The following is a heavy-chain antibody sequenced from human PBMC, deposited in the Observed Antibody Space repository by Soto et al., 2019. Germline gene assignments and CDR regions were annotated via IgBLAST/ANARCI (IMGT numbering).Heavy chain of an antibody. CDR2: ISAYNGNT. Sequence: EASVKVSCKASGYTFTSYVISWVRQGPGQGLEWMGWISAYNGNTNYAQKLQGRVTMTTDTSTSTAYMELSSLRSQDTAVYFCARDDGWNYRYYDMEVWGQGTTVTVSS. J-gene: IGHJ6*02. CDR1: GYTFTSYV. CDR3: ARDDGWNYRYYDMEV. V-gene: IGHV1-18*01. D-gene: IGHD1-7*01.